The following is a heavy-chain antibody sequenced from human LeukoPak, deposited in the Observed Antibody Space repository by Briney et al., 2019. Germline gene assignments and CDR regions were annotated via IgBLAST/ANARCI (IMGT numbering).Heavy chain of an antibody. V-gene: IGHV3-21*01. CDR2: ISSTGSYI. Sequence: GGSLRLSCAASGFTFSSDSMNWVRQAPGKGLEWVSSISSTGSYIYYTDSVKGRFTISRDNAKNSLYLQMNSLRAEDTAVYYCARRRYYDSSGYSDYYYYYMDVWGKGTTVTVSS. J-gene: IGHJ6*03. CDR3: ARRRYYDSSGYSDYYYYYMDV. D-gene: IGHD3-22*01. CDR1: GFTFSSDS.